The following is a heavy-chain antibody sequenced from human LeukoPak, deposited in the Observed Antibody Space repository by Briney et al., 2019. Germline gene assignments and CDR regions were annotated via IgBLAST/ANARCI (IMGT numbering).Heavy chain of an antibody. V-gene: IGHV4-61*02. CDR1: GGSISSGSYY. D-gene: IGHD1-26*01. CDR3: ARDRRRGSYYGRGGFDY. CDR2: IYTSGST. Sequence: SETLSLTCTVSGGSISSGSYYWSWIRQPAGEGLEWIGRIYTSGSTNYNPSLKSRVTISVDASKNQFSLKLSSVTAADTAVYYCARDRRRGSYYGRGGFDYWGQGTLVTVSS. J-gene: IGHJ4*02.